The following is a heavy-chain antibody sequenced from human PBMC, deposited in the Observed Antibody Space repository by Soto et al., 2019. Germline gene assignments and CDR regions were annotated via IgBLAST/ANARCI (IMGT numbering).Heavy chain of an antibody. CDR2: IYHSGST. CDR1: GGSISSGGYS. CDR3: ARAVSIVGATTYFDY. Sequence: PSETLSLTCAVSGGSISSGGYSWSWIRQPPGKGLEWIGYIYHSGSTYYNPSLKSRVTISVDRSKNQFSLKLSSVTAADTAVYYCARAVSIVGATTYFDYWGPGTLVTVSS. V-gene: IGHV4-30-2*01. J-gene: IGHJ4*02. D-gene: IGHD1-26*01.